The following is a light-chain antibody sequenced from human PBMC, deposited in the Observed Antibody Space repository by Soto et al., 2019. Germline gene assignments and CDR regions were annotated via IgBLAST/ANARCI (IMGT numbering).Light chain of an antibody. CDR1: QGISSY. CDR3: QQLNIYPPIT. J-gene: IGKJ5*01. Sequence: IQLTQSPSSLSASVGDRVTITCRASQGISSYLAWYQQKPGKAPKLLIYAASTLQSGVPSRFSGSGSGTDFTLTISSLQPEDFATYYCQQLNIYPPITFGQGTRLEIK. CDR2: AAS. V-gene: IGKV1-9*01.